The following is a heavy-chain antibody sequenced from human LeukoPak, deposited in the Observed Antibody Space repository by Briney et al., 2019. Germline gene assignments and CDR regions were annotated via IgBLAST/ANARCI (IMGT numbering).Heavy chain of an antibody. V-gene: IGHV3-33*01. D-gene: IGHD2-15*01. CDR1: GFTFSSYG. J-gene: IGHJ3*02. CDR3: ARVLCSGGTCLGAFDI. Sequence: GGSLRLSCVASGFTFSSYGMYWVRQAPGKGLEWVAVIWYDGSNKYYADSVKGRFTISRDNSKNTLYLQMNSLRAEDTAVYYCARVLCSGGTCLGAFDIWGQGTVV. CDR2: IWYDGSNK.